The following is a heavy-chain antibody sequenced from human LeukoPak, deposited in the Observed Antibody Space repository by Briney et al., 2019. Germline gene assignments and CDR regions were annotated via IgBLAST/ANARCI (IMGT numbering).Heavy chain of an antibody. CDR2: IYYSGST. J-gene: IGHJ4*02. D-gene: IGHD3-22*01. V-gene: IGHV4-39*07. Sequence: PSETLSLTCTVSGGSISSSSYYWGWIRQPPGKGLEWIGSIYYSGSTYYNPSLKSRVTISVDTSKNQFSLRLSSVTAADTAVYYCARVTGYMIEDYFDYWGQGTVVTVSS. CDR1: GGSISSSSYY. CDR3: ARVTGYMIEDYFDY.